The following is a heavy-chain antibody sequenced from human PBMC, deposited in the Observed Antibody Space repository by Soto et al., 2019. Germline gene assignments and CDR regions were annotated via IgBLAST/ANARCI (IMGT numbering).Heavy chain of an antibody. CDR2: ISGSGGST. V-gene: IGHV3-23*01. CDR1: GFTFSSYA. CDR3: AKDPHSSSGDAEYFQH. Sequence: GGSLRLSCAASGFTFSSYAMSWVRQAPGKGLEWVSAISGSGGSTYYADSEKGRFTISRDNSKNTLYLQMNSLRAEDTAVYYCAKDPHSSSGDAEYFQHWGQGTLVTVSS. D-gene: IGHD6-13*01. J-gene: IGHJ1*01.